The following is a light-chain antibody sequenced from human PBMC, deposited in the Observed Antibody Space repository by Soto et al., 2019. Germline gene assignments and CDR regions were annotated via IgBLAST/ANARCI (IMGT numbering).Light chain of an antibody. Sequence: DIQMTQSPSTLSATVGDRVTITCRASQSISSWLAWYQQKPGKAPKLLIYKASSLESGVPSRFSGSGSGTEFTLTISSLQPDDFATYYCLQYNSLWTFGQGTKVEIK. V-gene: IGKV1-5*03. CDR2: KAS. CDR3: LQYNSLWT. J-gene: IGKJ1*01. CDR1: QSISSW.